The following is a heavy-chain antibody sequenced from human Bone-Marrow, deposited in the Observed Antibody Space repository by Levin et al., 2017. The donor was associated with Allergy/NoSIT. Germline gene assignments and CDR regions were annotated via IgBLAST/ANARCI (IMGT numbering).Heavy chain of an antibody. CDR2: ISVYNGDT. CDR3: AIDHSPFTLVQGISGYYYYLDV. J-gene: IGHJ6*03. Sequence: ASVKVSCRASGYTFTSFGISWVRQAPGQGLEWMGGISVYNGDTKYAEKFQGRVTMTTDTSTTTAYMELRSLRSDDKAIYYCAIDHSPFTLVQGISGYYYYLDVWGKGTTVTVSS. D-gene: IGHD3-10*01. V-gene: IGHV1-18*01. CDR1: GYTFTSFG.